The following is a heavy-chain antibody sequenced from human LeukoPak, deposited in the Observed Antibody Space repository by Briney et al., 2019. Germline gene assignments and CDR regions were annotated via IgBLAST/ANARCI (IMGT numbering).Heavy chain of an antibody. D-gene: IGHD6-13*01. CDR3: ASASSHRIAAGGDF. J-gene: IGHJ4*02. Sequence: GRSLRLSCAASGFTFSTYWMHWVRHAPGKGLVWVSRINGDGGSRNYADSVKGRFTISRDNARNTLYLQMNSLRVEDTGVYYCASASSHRIAAGGDFWGQGTLVTVSS. V-gene: IGHV3-74*01. CDR1: GFTFSTYW. CDR2: INGDGGSR.